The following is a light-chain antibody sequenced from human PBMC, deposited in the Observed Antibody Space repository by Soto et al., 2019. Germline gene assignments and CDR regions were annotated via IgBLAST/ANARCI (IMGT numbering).Light chain of an antibody. J-gene: IGKJ1*01. CDR2: DAS. V-gene: IGKV1-5*01. CDR1: QSIDTW. Sequence: DMQMTQSPSTLSAYVGDRVSITCRASQSIDTWLAWYQQKPGKAPSLLIFDASILESGVPSRFSGSGSGTEFILSISSLQPDDFATYYCQQYNRASWTFGQGTRAEI. CDR3: QQYNRASWT.